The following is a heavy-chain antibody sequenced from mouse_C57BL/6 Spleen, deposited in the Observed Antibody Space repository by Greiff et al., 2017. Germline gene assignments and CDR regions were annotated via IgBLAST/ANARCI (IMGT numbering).Heavy chain of an antibody. CDR1: GFSLTSYA. CDR3: ARAGTGGPGGYYFDD. Sequence: VQRVESGPGLVAPSQSLSITCTVSGFSLTSYAISWVRQPPGKGLEWLGVIWTGGGTNYNSAIKSRLSISKDNSKSQVFLKMNSLQTDDTARYYCARAGTGGPGGYYFDDWGQGTTLTVSS. V-gene: IGHV2-9-1*01. J-gene: IGHJ2*01. D-gene: IGHD4-1*01. CDR2: IWTGGGT.